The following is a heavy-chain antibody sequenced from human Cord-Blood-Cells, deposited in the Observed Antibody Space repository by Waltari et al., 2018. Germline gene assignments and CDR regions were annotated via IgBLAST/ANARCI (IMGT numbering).Heavy chain of an antibody. J-gene: IGHJ3*02. D-gene: IGHD3-9*01. CDR1: GFTFSSYG. CDR2: IWYDESNK. CDR3: ARDRAILTGYDAFDI. Sequence: QVQLVESGGGVVQPGRSLRLSCAASGFTFSSYGMHWVRQAPGKGLEWVAVIWYDESNKYYADSVKGRFTISRDNSKNTLYLQMNSLRAEDTAVYYCARDRAILTGYDAFDIWGQGTMVTVSS. V-gene: IGHV3-33*01.